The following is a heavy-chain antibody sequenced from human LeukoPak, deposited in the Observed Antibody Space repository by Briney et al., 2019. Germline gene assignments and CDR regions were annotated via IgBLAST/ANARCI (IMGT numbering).Heavy chain of an antibody. J-gene: IGHJ6*03. V-gene: IGHV3-23*01. D-gene: IGHD2/OR15-2a*01. CDR3: AKVFPYYYYYMDV. CDR2: IGGSGGST. Sequence: AGGSLRLSCAASGFTFSSYAMSWVRQAPGKGLEWVSAIGGSGGSTYYADSVKGRFTISRDNSKNTLYLQMNSLRAEDTAVYYCAKVFPYYYYYMDVWGKGTTVTVSS. CDR1: GFTFSSYA.